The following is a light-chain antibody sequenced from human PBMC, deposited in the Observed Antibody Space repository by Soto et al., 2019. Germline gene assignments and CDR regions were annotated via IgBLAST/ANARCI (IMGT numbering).Light chain of an antibody. V-gene: IGKV1-6*01. CDR3: IQDFISPLT. CDR2: ATS. J-gene: IGKJ1*01. Sequence: IQMTQSPSTLSASVGDTVTITCRASQGIRGDLGWYQQKPGKAPKLLISATSTLQSGVPSRFSGRGSGTNFTLTISSLQPEDFATYYCIQDFISPLTVGQGTKVDIK. CDR1: QGIRGD.